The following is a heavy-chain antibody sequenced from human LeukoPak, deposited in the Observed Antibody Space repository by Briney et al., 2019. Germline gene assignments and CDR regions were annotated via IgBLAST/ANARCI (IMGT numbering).Heavy chain of an antibody. J-gene: IGHJ4*02. CDR3: ARDGEITMVRGVIKLVDY. CDR1: GGTFSSYA. V-gene: IGHV1-18*01. CDR2: ISAYNGNT. Sequence: ASVKVSCKASGGTFSSYAISWVRQAPGQGLEWMGWISAYNGNTNYAQKLQGRVTMTTDTSTSTAYMELRSLRSDDTAVYYCARDGEITMVRGVIKLVDYWGQGTLVTVSS. D-gene: IGHD3-10*01.